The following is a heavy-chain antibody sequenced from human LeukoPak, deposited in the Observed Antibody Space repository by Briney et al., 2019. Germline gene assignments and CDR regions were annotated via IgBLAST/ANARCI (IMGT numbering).Heavy chain of an antibody. Sequence: GGSLRLSCAASGFTFSSYAMSWVRQAPGKGLVWVSRINTDGSSTSYADSVKGRFTISRDNSKNTLYLQMNSLRAEDTAVYYCAKGAGTLWYWGQGTLVTVSS. V-gene: IGHV3-23*01. CDR2: INTDGSST. CDR3: AKGAGTLWY. CDR1: GFTFSSYA. D-gene: IGHD2-21*01. J-gene: IGHJ4*02.